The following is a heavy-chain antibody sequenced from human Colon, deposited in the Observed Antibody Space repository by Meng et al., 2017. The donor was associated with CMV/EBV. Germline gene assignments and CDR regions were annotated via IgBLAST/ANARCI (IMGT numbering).Heavy chain of an antibody. V-gene: IGHV4-34*01. CDR3: ARGSRLDPTVNIYYYYGLDV. J-gene: IGHJ6*02. CDR2: MNHSGDT. CDR1: NGSLSGYY. Sequence: GSLRLSCTVHNGSLSGYYWAWIRQPPGKGLEGIGEMNHSGDTNYNPSLKSRVTISFDTPKTQFSLKLNSVTAADAAVYYCARGSRLDPTVNIYYYYGLDVWGQGTTVTVSS. D-gene: IGHD3-16*02.